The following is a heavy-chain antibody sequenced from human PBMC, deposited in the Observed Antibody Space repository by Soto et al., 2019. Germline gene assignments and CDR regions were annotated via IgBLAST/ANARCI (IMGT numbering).Heavy chain of an antibody. D-gene: IGHD1-26*01. CDR2: ISYDGSNK. CDR1: GFTFSSYA. Sequence: QVQLVESGGGVVQPGRSLRLSCAASGFTFSSYAMHWVRQAPGKGLEWVAVISYDGSNKYYADSVKGRFTISRDNSKNTLYLRMNSLRAEDTAVYYCAREGYSGWASDYWGQGTLVTVSS. V-gene: IGHV3-30-3*01. CDR3: AREGYSGWASDY. J-gene: IGHJ4*02.